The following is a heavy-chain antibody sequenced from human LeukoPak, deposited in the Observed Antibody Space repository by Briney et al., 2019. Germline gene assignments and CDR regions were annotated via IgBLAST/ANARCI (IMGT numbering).Heavy chain of an antibody. V-gene: IGHV3-20*04. CDR1: GFNFDDYG. D-gene: IGHD3-22*01. J-gene: IGHJ4*02. Sequence: GGSLRLSCAAPGFNFDDYGMTWVRQAPGRGLEWVSGVNWSGSSTNYADSAKGRFTISRDSATNSLYLQMNSLRAEDTALYYCARAHNYDGRDYYYAFSDYWGQETLVTVSS. CDR2: VNWSGSST. CDR3: ARAHNYDGRDYYYAFSDY.